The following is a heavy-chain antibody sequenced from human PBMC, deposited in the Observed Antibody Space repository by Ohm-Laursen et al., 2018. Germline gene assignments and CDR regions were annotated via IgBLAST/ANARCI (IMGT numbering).Heavy chain of an antibody. CDR3: ARARRDYYDSSGYYRFDY. D-gene: IGHD3-22*01. CDR2: ISAYNGNT. J-gene: IGHJ4*02. CDR1: GYTFTSYG. Sequence: ASVKVSCNASGYTFTSYGISWVRQAPGQGLEWMGWISAYNGNTNYAQKLQGRVTMTTDTSTSTAYMELRSLRSDDTAVYYCARARRDYYDSSGYYRFDYWGQGTLVTVSS. V-gene: IGHV1-18*01.